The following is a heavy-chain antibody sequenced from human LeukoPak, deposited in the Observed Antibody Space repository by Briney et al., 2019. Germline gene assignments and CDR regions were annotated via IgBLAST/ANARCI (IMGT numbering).Heavy chain of an antibody. V-gene: IGHV1-24*01. D-gene: IGHD3-16*01. CDR1: GYTLTELS. CDR3: ATSSPIRLGEFV. CDR2: FDPEDGET. Sequence: ASVKVSCKVSGYTLTELSMHWVRQAPGKGLEWMGGFDPEDGETIYAQKFQGRVTMTEDTSTDTAYMELSSLRSEDTAVYYCATSSPIRLGEFVWGQGTLVTVSS. J-gene: IGHJ4*02.